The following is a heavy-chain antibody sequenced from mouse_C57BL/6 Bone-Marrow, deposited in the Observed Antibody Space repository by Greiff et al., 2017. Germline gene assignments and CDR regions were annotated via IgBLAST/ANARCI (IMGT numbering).Heavy chain of an antibody. CDR3: ASASPVERGIDY. V-gene: IGHV1-55*01. CDR1: GYTFTSYW. CDR2: IYPTSGRT. D-gene: IGHD1-3*01. Sequence: QVQLQQPGAELVKPGASVKMSCKASGYTFTSYWITWVKQRPGQGLEWIGDIYPTSGRTNYNEKFKSKAKLTVDTSSNTAYMQLSSLTSEDTAVFYCASASPVERGIDYWGQGTTLTVSS. J-gene: IGHJ2*01.